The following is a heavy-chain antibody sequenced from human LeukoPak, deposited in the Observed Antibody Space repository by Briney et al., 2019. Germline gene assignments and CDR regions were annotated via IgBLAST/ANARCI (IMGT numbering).Heavy chain of an antibody. V-gene: IGHV4-34*01. Sequence: KPSETLSLTCAVYGGSFSGYYWSWIRQPPGKGLEWIGEINHSGSTNYNPSLKSRVTISVDTSKNQFSLKLGSVTAADTAVYYCARESGFGELGAFDIWGQGTMVTVSS. J-gene: IGHJ3*02. D-gene: IGHD3-10*01. CDR1: GGSFSGYY. CDR3: ARESGFGELGAFDI. CDR2: INHSGST.